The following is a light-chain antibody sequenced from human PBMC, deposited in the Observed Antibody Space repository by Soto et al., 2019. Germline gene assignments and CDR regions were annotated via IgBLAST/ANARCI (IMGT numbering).Light chain of an antibody. J-gene: IGKJ4*01. CDR3: QQYGISPLT. CDR1: QSGSTTY. Sequence: EIVLTQSPGTLSLSPGERATLSCRASQSGSTTYLAWYQQKPGQAPRLLIYGASSRASGIPDRFSGSGSGKDFTLTISRLEPEDFAVYYCQQYGISPLTFGGGTKVEIK. V-gene: IGKV3-20*01. CDR2: GAS.